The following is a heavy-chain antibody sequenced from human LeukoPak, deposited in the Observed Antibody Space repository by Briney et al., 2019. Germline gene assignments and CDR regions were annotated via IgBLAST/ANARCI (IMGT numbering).Heavy chain of an antibody. V-gene: IGHV3-23*01. CDR3: AKDGYNWIAFDD. CDR1: GFTLSTYA. Sequence: PGGSLRLSCAASGFTLSTYAMHWVRQAPGKGLEWVAYISGTGFTTYYADSVKGRFTISSDSSKNTLFLQMNSLRAEDTAICYCAKDGYNWIAFDDWGQGTLVTVSS. CDR2: ISGTGFTT. J-gene: IGHJ4*02. D-gene: IGHD1-20*01.